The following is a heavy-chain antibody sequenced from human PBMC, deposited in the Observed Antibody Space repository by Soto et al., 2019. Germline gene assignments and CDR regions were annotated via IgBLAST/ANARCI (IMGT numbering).Heavy chain of an antibody. CDR2: ISSSSGTI. D-gene: IGHD6-13*01. CDR3: ARGTYRSKTDFDY. CDR1: GFTCSDYY. Sequence: GGSLRLSCAASGFTCSDYYMTWIGQAPGSGLEWVSYISSSSGTISYANSVKGRFTISRDNAQNSLYLQMTSLRAEDTAVYYCARGTYRSKTDFDYWCQGTLVTVSS. V-gene: IGHV3-11*01. J-gene: IGHJ4*02.